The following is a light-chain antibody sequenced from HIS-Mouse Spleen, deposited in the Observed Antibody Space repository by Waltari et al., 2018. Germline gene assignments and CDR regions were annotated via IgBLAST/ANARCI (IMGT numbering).Light chain of an antibody. Sequence: EIVLTQSPATLSLSPGQRATLSCRASQSVSSYLAWYQQQPGQAPRLLIYDASNMATGIPARFSGSGSGTDFTLTISSLEPEDFAVYYCQQRSNWYTFGQGTKLEIK. V-gene: IGKV3-11*01. CDR1: QSVSSY. CDR3: QQRSNWYT. CDR2: DAS. J-gene: IGKJ2*01.